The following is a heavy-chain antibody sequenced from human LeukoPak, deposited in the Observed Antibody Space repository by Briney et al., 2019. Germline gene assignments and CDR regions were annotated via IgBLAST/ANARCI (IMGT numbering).Heavy chain of an antibody. CDR2: IDWDNDK. CDR3: ARIRDGYNGGQSWAAFPAGGIDY. V-gene: IGHV2-70*11. Sequence: SGPALVKPTQTLTLTCTFSGFSLSTSGMCVSWIRQPPGKALEWLARIDWDNDKYYSTSLKTRLTISKDTSKNQVVLTMTNMDPVDTATYYCARIRDGYNGGQSWAAFPAGGIDYWGQGTLVTVSS. J-gene: IGHJ4*02. CDR1: GFSLSTSGMC. D-gene: IGHD5-24*01.